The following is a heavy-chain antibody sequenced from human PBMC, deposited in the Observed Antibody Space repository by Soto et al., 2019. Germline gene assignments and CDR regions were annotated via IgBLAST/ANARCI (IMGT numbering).Heavy chain of an antibody. D-gene: IGHD2-15*01. CDR1: GYTFTNYA. Sequence: QVPLVQSGAEVKKPGASVKVSCQASGYTFTNYAIIWVRQAPGQGLEWMGWISASTRNTDQAQNFQGRVTMTIDTSTNTANMELRTLRSDDTAVYYCARCYCSVGSCYACWHFALWGRGTLVTVSS. CDR2: ISASTRNT. V-gene: IGHV1-18*01. CDR3: ARCYCSVGSCYACWHFAL. J-gene: IGHJ2*01.